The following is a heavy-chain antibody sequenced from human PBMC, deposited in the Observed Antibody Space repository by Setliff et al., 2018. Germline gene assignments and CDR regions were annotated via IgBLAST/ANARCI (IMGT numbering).Heavy chain of an antibody. CDR2: ISDDGGRT. CDR1: GFTFTYYP. V-gene: IGHV3-23*01. J-gene: IGHJ4*02. Sequence: PGGSLRLSCEASGFTFTYYPMGWVRQAPGKGLEWVSGISDDGGRTYYADSVKGRFTISRDNSKNTLYLQMSSLRAEDTAVYYCAKYVKKFAHFDYWGQGTLVTVSS. D-gene: IGHD3-16*01. CDR3: AKYVKKFAHFDY.